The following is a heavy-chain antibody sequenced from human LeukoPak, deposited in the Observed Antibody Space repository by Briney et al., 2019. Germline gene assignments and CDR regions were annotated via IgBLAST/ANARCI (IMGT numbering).Heavy chain of an antibody. CDR3: ARDDSSGRYFDY. CDR2: INHSGST. J-gene: IGHJ4*02. V-gene: IGHV4-34*01. D-gene: IGHD3-22*01. Sequence: SETLSLTCAVYGGSFSGYYWSWIRQPPGKGLEWIGEINHSGSTNYNPSLKSRVTISVDTSKNQFSLKLSSATAADTAVYYCARDDSSGRYFDYWGQGTLVTVSS. CDR1: GGSFSGYY.